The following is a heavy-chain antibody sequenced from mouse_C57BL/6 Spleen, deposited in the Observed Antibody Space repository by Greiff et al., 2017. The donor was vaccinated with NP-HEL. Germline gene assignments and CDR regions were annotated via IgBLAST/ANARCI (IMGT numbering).Heavy chain of an antibody. Sequence: VMLVESGAELVKPGASVKISCKASGYAFSSYWMNWVKQRPGKGLEWIGQIYPGDGDTNYNGKFKGKATLTADKSSSTAYMQLSSLTSEDSAVYFCAKDYGSRGDLAWFAYWGQGTLVTVSA. J-gene: IGHJ3*01. CDR2: IYPGDGDT. V-gene: IGHV1-80*01. CDR1: GYAFSSYW. CDR3: AKDYGSRGDLAWFAY. D-gene: IGHD1-1*01.